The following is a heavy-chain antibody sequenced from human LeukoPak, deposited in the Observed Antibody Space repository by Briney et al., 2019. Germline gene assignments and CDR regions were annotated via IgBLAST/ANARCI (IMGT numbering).Heavy chain of an antibody. J-gene: IGHJ5*02. V-gene: IGHV3-53*01. CDR2: IYSGGKT. CDR3: ARDADRFDP. CDR1: GFTVSDSY. Sequence: TGGSLRLSCAASGFTVSDSYMSWVRQAPGKGLEWVSIIYSGGKTYYADSVKGRFTISRDNSKNTLYLQMNSLRGEDTAVYYCARDADRFDPWGQGTLVTVSS.